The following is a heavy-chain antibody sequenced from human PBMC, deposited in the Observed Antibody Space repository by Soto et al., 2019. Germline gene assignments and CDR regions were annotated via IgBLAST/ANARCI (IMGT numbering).Heavy chain of an antibody. V-gene: IGHV3-66*01. CDR2: IYSGGST. CDR1: GFTVSSNY. Sequence: EVQLVESGGGLVQPGGSLRLSCAASGFTVSSNYMSWVRQAPGKGLEWVSVIYSGGSTYYADSVKGGFTISRDNSKNTLYLQMNSLRAEDTAVYYCARDYSSGWYYYFDYWGQGTLVTVSS. D-gene: IGHD6-19*01. CDR3: ARDYSSGWYYYFDY. J-gene: IGHJ4*02.